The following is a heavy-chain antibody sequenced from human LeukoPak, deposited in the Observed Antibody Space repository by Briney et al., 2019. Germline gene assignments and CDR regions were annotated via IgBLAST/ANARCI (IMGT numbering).Heavy chain of an antibody. D-gene: IGHD6-13*01. CDR3: ASPRERQLVPYYFDY. Sequence: PGGSLRLSCAASGFTFSSYSMNWVRQAPGKGLEWVSSISSSSSYIYYADSVKGRFTISRDNAKNSLYLQMNSLRAEDTAVYYCASPRERQLVPYYFDYWGQGTLVTVSS. CDR2: ISSSSSYI. J-gene: IGHJ4*02. CDR1: GFTFSSYS. V-gene: IGHV3-21*01.